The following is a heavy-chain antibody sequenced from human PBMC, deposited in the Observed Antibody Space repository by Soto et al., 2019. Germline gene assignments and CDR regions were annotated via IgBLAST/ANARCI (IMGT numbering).Heavy chain of an antibody. J-gene: IGHJ4*02. D-gene: IGHD1-1*01. V-gene: IGHV1-18*01. Sequence: QGLEWMGWISAYNGNTNYAQKLQGRVTMTTDTSTSTAYMELRSLRSDDTAVYYCAKVRGTTPPSGYFDYWGQGTLVTVSS. CDR2: ISAYNGNT. CDR3: AKVRGTTPPSGYFDY.